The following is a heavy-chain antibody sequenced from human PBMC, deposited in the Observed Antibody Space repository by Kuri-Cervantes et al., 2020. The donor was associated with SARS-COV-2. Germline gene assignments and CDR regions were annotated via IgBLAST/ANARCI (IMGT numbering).Heavy chain of an antibody. CDR1: GYTFTGYY. CDR2: INPNSGGT. J-gene: IGHJ6*02. D-gene: IGHD3-10*01. CDR3: ARGLVRGLIQSYYYGMDV. Sequence: ASVKVSCKASGYTFTGYYMHWVRQAPGQGLEWMGWINPNSGGTNYAQKFQGWVTMTRDTSSTGYVELSRLRYDDSDVYYCARGLVRGLIQSYYYGMDVWGQGTTVTVSS. V-gene: IGHV1-2*04.